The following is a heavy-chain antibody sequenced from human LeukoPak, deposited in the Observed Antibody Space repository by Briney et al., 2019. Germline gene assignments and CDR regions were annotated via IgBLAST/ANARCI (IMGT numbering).Heavy chain of an antibody. D-gene: IGHD6-6*01. V-gene: IGHV4-59*01. CDR1: GGSISSYY. Sequence: SETLSLTCTVSGGSISSYYWSWIRQPPGKGLEWIGYIYYSGSTNYNPSLKSRVTISVDTSKYQFSLKLSSVTAADTAVYYCARSGQLDRGSDAFDIWGQGTMVTVSS. CDR2: IYYSGST. J-gene: IGHJ3*02. CDR3: ARSGQLDRGSDAFDI.